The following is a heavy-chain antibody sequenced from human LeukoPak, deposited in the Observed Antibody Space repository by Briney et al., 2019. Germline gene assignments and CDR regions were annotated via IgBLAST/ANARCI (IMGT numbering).Heavy chain of an antibody. J-gene: IGHJ6*03. D-gene: IGHD3-3*01. Sequence: GGSLRLSCAASGFTFSSYAMHWVRQAPGKGLEWVAVISYDGSNKYYADSVKGRFTISRDNSKNTLYLQMNSLGAEDTAVYYCASATILEWLTVDYYMDVWGKGTTVTVSS. CDR3: ASATILEWLTVDYYMDV. V-gene: IGHV3-30*04. CDR1: GFTFSSYA. CDR2: ISYDGSNK.